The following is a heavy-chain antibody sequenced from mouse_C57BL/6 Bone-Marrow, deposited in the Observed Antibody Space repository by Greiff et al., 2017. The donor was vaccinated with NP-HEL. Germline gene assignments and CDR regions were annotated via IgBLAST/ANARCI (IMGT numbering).Heavy chain of an antibody. J-gene: IGHJ3*01. CDR2: ISYDGSN. Sequence: EESGPGLVKPSQSLSLTCSVTGYSITSGYYWNWIRQFPGNKLEWMGYISYDGSNNYNPSLKNRISITRDTSKNQFFLKLNSVTTEDTATYYCARGRDGFAYWGQGTLVTVSA. V-gene: IGHV3-6*01. CDR1: GYSITSGYY. CDR3: ARGRDGFAY. D-gene: IGHD3-3*01.